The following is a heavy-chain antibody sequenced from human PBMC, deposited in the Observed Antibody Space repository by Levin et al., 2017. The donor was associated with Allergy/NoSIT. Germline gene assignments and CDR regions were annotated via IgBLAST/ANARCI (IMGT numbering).Heavy chain of an antibody. J-gene: IGHJ6*02. CDR3: ARVGYCSSTSCYTFGVGYYYGMDV. D-gene: IGHD2-2*02. CDR1: GGSFSGYY. CDR2: INHSGST. V-gene: IGHV4-34*01. Sequence: GSLRLSCAVYGGSFSGYYWSWIRQPPGKGLEWIGEINHSGSTNYNPSLKSRVTISVDTSKNQFSLKLSSVTAADTAVYYCARVGYCSSTSCYTFGVGYYYGMDVWGQGTTVTVSS.